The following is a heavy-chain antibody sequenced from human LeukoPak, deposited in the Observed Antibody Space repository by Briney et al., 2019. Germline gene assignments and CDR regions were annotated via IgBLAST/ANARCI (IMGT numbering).Heavy chain of an antibody. Sequence: PGGSLRLSCAASGFTFSSYSMNWVRQAPGKGLEWVSSISSSSSYIYYADSVKGRFTISRDNAKNSLYLQMNSLRAEDTAVYYCTRTNTVTTGGYYYYMDVWGKGTTVTVSS. CDR2: ISSSSSYI. CDR1: GFTFSSYS. J-gene: IGHJ6*03. D-gene: IGHD4-17*01. CDR3: TRTNTVTTGGYYYYMDV. V-gene: IGHV3-21*04.